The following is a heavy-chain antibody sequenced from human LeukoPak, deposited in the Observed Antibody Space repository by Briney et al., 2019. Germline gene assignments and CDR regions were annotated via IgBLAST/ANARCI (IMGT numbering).Heavy chain of an antibody. CDR1: GFTFSSYW. CDR2: IKQDGSEK. CDR3: ARERRFSRGYPVVFDY. V-gene: IGHV3-7*01. J-gene: IGHJ4*02. D-gene: IGHD1-26*01. Sequence: SLRLSCXASGFTFSSYWMSWVRQAPGKGLEWVANIKQDGSEKYYVDSVKGRFTISRDNPKSSLYLQMNSLRAEDAAVYYCARERRFSRGYPVVFDYWGQGTLVTVSS.